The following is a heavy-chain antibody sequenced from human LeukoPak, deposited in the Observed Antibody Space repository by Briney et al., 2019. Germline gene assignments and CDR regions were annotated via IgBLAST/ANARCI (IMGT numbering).Heavy chain of an antibody. CDR2: ISNDGGGT. Sequence: GGSLRLSCAASGFIFNNYGLVWVRQAPGKGLEWVSAISNDGGGTTYADFVKGRFSVSRDNSKNTLFLQMNSLRAEDTALYCCAKGSSGYFFDLWGQGTLVTVFS. J-gene: IGHJ4*02. CDR3: AKGSSGYFFDL. V-gene: IGHV3-23*01. CDR1: GFIFNNYG. D-gene: IGHD3-22*01.